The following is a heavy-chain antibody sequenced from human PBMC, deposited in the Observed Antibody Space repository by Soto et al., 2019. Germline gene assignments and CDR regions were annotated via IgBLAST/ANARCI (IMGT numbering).Heavy chain of an antibody. CDR3: ARDRSAGYTGTFDN. J-gene: IGHJ4*02. CDR1: GGSMSGYY. D-gene: IGHD6-19*01. Sequence: SETVSLTCTVSGGSMSGYYWSWIRQPPGRGLEWIGYVYYSGKTNYNPSIQSRVTLSIDTSKNQFSLRLNAVTAADTAFYYCARDRSAGYTGTFDNWGQGTLVTVSS. V-gene: IGHV4-59*13. CDR2: VYYSGKT.